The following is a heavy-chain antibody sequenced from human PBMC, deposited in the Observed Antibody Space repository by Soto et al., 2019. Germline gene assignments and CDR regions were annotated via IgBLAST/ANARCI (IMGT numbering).Heavy chain of an antibody. CDR3: VRPLPSGQNYGLDV. CDR2: IYNDGKT. J-gene: IGHJ6*02. D-gene: IGHD3-10*01. CDR1: GLTVSSNY. V-gene: IGHV3-53*01. Sequence: GGSLRLSCTASGLTVSSNYMGWVRQAPGKGLEWVSVIYNDGKTYYADSVKGRVTISRDTSKNTLHLQMDTLRAEDTAVYYCVRPLPSGQNYGLDVWGQGTTVTVSS.